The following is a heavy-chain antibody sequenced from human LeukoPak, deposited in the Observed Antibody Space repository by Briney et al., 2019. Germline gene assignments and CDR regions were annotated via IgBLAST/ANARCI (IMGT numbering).Heavy chain of an antibody. D-gene: IGHD6-13*01. V-gene: IGHV1-18*01. J-gene: IGHJ4*02. CDR2: ISAYNGNT. CDR3: ARDSPERVTSAAPRY. CDR1: GYTFTSYG. Sequence: LGASVKVSCKASGYTFTSYGISWVRQAPGQGLEWMGWISAYNGNTNYAQKLQGRVTMTTDTSTSTAYMELRSLRSDDTAVYYCARDSPERVTSAAPRYWGQGTLVTVSS.